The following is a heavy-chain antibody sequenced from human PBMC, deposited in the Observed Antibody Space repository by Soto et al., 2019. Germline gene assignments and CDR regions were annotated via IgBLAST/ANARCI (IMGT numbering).Heavy chain of an antibody. Sequence: SDTLSLTCTVASCSIGTYYWNCMRQPPGKGLEWIAYIDYSGSTNSNPSLKSRLTISIDTSKNQFSLKLSSVTAADTAVYYCARGRRSSGRHDASDIWGQGTMVT. CDR2: IDYSGST. CDR3: ARGRRSSGRHDASDI. J-gene: IGHJ3*02. D-gene: IGHD1-26*01. CDR1: SCSIGTYY. V-gene: IGHV4-59*01.